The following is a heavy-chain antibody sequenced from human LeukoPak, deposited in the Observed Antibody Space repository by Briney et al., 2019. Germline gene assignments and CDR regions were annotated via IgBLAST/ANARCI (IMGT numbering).Heavy chain of an antibody. CDR3: ARSRSGSYFDS. J-gene: IGHJ4*01. CDR2: FSSSGNTI. V-gene: IGHV3-48*01. Sequence: GGSLRLSCAASGFTFSTYAMNWVRQAPGKGLEWLSYFSSSGNTISYADSVEGRFTVSRDNAKNSLYLHMNSLRAEDTAVYYCARSRSGSYFDSWGHGTLVTVSS. CDR1: GFTFSTYA. D-gene: IGHD1-26*01.